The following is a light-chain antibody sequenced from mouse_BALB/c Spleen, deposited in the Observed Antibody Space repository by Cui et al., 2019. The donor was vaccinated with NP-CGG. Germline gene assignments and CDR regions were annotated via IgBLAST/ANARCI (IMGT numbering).Light chain of an antibody. CDR3: ALWYSNHWV. J-gene: IGLJ1*01. V-gene: IGLV1*01. CDR1: TGAVTTTNY. Sequence: QAVVTQASALTTSPGEAVTFTCRSSTGAVTTTNYANWVQEKPDHFFTGLIGGTNNRAPGVPARFSGSLIGDKAALTITGAQTEDEAIYFCALWYSNHWVFGGGTKLTVV. CDR2: GTN.